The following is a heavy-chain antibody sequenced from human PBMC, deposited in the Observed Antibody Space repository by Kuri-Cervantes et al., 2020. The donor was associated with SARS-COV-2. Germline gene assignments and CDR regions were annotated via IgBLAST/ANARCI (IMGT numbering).Heavy chain of an antibody. CDR3: ARDSQGSSWMGNAFDI. V-gene: IGHV3-30-3*01. CDR1: GFLFSASA. Sequence: GESLKISCEVSGFLFSASAIHWVRQAPGKGLEWVAVISYDGSNKYYADSVKGRFTISRDNSKNTLYLQMNSLRAEDTAVYYCARDSQGSSWMGNAFDIWGQGTMVTVSS. CDR2: ISYDGSNK. J-gene: IGHJ3*02. D-gene: IGHD6-13*01.